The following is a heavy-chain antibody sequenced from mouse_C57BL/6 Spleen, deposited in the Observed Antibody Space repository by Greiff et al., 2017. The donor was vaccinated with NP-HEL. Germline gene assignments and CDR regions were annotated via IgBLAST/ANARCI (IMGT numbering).Heavy chain of an antibody. V-gene: IGHV1-82*01. CDR3: ARGGTVVARDWYFEV. CDR1: GYAFSSSW. D-gene: IGHD1-1*01. J-gene: IGHJ1*03. CDR2: IYPGDGDT. Sequence: QVQLQQSGPELVKPGASVKISCKASGYAFSSSWMNWVKQRPGKGLEWIGRIYPGDGDTNANGKFKGKATLTADKSSSTAYMQLSSLTSEDSAVYFCARGGTVVARDWYFEVWGTGTTVTVSS.